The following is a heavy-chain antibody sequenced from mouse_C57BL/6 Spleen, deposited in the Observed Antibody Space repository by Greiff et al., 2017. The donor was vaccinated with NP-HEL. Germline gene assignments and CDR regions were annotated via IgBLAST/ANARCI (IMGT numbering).Heavy chain of an antibody. CDR1: GYAFSSSW. Sequence: QVQLKQSGPELVKPGASVKISCKASGYAFSSSWMNWVKQRPGKGLEWIGRIYPGDGDPNYNGKFKGKATLTADQSSSTAYMQLSSLTSEDSAVYVCARAYYGSSYRYFDVWGTGTTVTVSS. D-gene: IGHD1-1*01. CDR2: IYPGDGDP. J-gene: IGHJ1*03. CDR3: ARAYYGSSYRYFDV. V-gene: IGHV1-82*01.